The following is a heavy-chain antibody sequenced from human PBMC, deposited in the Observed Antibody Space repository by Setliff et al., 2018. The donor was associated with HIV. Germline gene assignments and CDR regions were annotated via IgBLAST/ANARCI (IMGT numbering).Heavy chain of an antibody. CDR3: ARASGPGTYWYFDL. CDR2: IYTSGST. D-gene: IGHD1-26*01. CDR1: GGSISSGSYY. J-gene: IGHJ2*01. Sequence: PSETLSLTCTVSGGSISSGSYYWSWIRQPAGKGLEWIGRIYTSGSTNYNPSLKSRVTISVDTSKNQFSLKLSSVTAADTAVYYCARASGPGTYWYFDLWGRGTLVTVSS. V-gene: IGHV4-61*02.